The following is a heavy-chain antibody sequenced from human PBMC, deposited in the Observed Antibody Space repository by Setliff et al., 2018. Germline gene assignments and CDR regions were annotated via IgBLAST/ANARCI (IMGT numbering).Heavy chain of an antibody. D-gene: IGHD4-17*01. V-gene: IGHV3-15*01. J-gene: IGHJ4*02. Sequence: GESLKISCAASGFTFSSASMSWARQAPGKGLEWVGRIKSKTDGGTTDYAAPVKGRFTISRDDSKNTLYLQMNSLETEDTAVYYCSTLTTVTTSPLWGQGTLVTVSS. CDR2: IKSKTDGGTT. CDR1: GFTFSSAS. CDR3: STLTTVTTSPL.